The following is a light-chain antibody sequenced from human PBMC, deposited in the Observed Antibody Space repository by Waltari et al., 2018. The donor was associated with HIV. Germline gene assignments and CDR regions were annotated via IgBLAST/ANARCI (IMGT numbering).Light chain of an antibody. CDR2: EHE. V-gene: IGLV6-57*01. CDR1: SGRIADYF. CDR3: QSFDRHTEVV. Sequence: FMLTQPHSVSESPGKTVTISCTRSSGRIADYFVQWYQQRPGRSTTNVFYEHEQRPSGAPDRFSGSIDISYNAASLSISGLKTEDEAEYFCQSFDRHTEVVFGGGTKLNVL. J-gene: IGLJ2*01.